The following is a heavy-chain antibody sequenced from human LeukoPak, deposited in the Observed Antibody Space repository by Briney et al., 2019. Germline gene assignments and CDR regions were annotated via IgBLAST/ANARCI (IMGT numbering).Heavy chain of an antibody. CDR2: IYTSGST. CDR1: GFTFSSYA. Sequence: GSLRLSCAASGFTFSSYAMSWVRQAPGKGLEWIGRIYTSGSTNYNPSLKSRVTMSVDTSKNQFSLKLSSVTAADTAVYYCARLGDGYNLDYWGQGTLVTVSS. J-gene: IGHJ4*02. CDR3: ARLGDGYNLDY. D-gene: IGHD5-24*01. V-gene: IGHV4-59*10.